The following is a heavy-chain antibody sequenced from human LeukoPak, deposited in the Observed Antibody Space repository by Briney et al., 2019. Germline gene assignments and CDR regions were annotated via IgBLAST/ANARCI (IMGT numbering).Heavy chain of an antibody. CDR3: ARDSSPRYSGYDWVF. D-gene: IGHD5-12*01. Sequence: GGSLRLSCTASGFAFSDYWMSWVRQAPGKGLEWLVNINQDGSQTSYVDSVRGRFTVSRDNTKNSLYLQMSSLRADDTAVYYYARDSSPRYSGYDWVFWGRGTLVTVSS. CDR1: GFAFSDYW. J-gene: IGHJ4*02. CDR2: INQDGSQT. V-gene: IGHV3-7*01.